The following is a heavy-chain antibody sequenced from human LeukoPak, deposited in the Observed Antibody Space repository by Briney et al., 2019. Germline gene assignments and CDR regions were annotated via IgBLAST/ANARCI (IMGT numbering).Heavy chain of an antibody. V-gene: IGHV3-23*01. J-gene: IGHJ4*02. D-gene: IGHD6-19*01. CDR2: ISGSGGST. Sequence: GGSLRLSCAASGFTFSSYAMSWVRQAPGKELEWVSVISGSGGSTYYADSVKGRFTISRDNSKNTLYLQMNSLRAEDTAVYYCAKDYSSGWYLWDYWGQGTLVTVSS. CDR1: GFTFSSYA. CDR3: AKDYSSGWYLWDY.